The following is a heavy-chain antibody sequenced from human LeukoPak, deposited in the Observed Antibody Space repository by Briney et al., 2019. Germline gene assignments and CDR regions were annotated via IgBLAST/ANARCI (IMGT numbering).Heavy chain of an antibody. Sequence: SQTLSLTCTVSGGSISSGGYYWSWLRQHPGTGLEWLGYIYYSGSTYYNPSLKSRVTISVDTSKNQFSLKLSSVTAADTAVYYCARHLRQGLLGYSSSSAWFDPWGQGTLVTVSS. V-gene: IGHV4-31*03. CDR1: GGSISSGGYY. CDR2: IYYSGST. D-gene: IGHD6-13*01. CDR3: ARHLRQGLLGYSSSSAWFDP. J-gene: IGHJ5*02.